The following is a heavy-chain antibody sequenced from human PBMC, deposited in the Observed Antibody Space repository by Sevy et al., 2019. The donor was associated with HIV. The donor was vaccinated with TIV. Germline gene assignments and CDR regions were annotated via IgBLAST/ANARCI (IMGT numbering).Heavy chain of an antibody. Sequence: ASVKVSCKASGGTFSTYIINWVRQAPGQGLEWMGGFIASVNMANSAQKFQGSFTITGDGSTSTAYMELRSLTSEDTAIYYCAAVMPWGGDCYYFDSWGQGTRVTVSS. D-gene: IGHD2-21*02. CDR3: AAVMPWGGDCYYFDS. CDR2: FIASVNMA. J-gene: IGHJ4*02. V-gene: IGHV1-69*10. CDR1: GGTFSTYI.